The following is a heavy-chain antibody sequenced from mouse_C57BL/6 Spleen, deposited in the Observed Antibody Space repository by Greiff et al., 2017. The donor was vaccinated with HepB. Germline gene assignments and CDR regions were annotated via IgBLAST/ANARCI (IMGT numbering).Heavy chain of an antibody. CDR3: ARDHYASYYFDY. CDR1: GYSITSGYY. J-gene: IGHJ2*01. Sequence: VQLKESGPGLVKPSQSLSLTCSVTGYSITSGYYWNWIRQFPGNKLEWMGYISYDGSNNYNPSLKNRISITRDTSKNQFFLKLNSVITEDTATYYCARDHYASYYFDYWGQGTTLTVSS. D-gene: IGHD1-1*01. CDR2: ISYDGSN. V-gene: IGHV3-6*01.